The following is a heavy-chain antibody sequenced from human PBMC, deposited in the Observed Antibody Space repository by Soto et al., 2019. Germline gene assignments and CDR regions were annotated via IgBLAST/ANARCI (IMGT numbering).Heavy chain of an antibody. V-gene: IGHV4-59*12. Sequence: PSETLSLTCTVSGGSISSYYWSWIRQPPGKGLEWIGYIYYSGSTNYNPSLKSRVTISVDTSKNQFSLKLSSVTAADTAVYYCGRAIPVYDILTGYYSRYYFDYWGQGTLVTVSS. CDR3: GRAIPVYDILTGYYSRYYFDY. CDR2: IYYSGST. J-gene: IGHJ4*02. CDR1: GGSISSYY. D-gene: IGHD3-9*01.